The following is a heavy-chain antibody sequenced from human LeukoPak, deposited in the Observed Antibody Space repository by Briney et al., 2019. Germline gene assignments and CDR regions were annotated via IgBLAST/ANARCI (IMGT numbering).Heavy chain of an antibody. Sequence: ASVKVSCKASGYTFTGYYMHWVRQAPGQGLEWMGWINPNSGGTNYAQKFQGRVTMNRDTSISTAYMELSRLRSDDTAVYYCARDRMVRGCTPGYWGQGTLVTVSS. J-gene: IGHJ4*02. CDR3: ARDRMVRGCTPGY. CDR2: INPNSGGT. V-gene: IGHV1-2*02. CDR1: GYTFTGYY. D-gene: IGHD3-10*01.